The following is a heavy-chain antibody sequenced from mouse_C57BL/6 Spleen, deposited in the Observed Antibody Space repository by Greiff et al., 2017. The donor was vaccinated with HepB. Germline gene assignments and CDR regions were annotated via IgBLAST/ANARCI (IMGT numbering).Heavy chain of an antibody. CDR1: GFNIKDYY. CDR2: IDPEDGDT. Sequence: VQLQQSGAEHVRPGASVKLSCTASGFNIKDYYMHWVKQRPEQGLEWIGRIDPEDGDTEYAPKFQGKATMTADTSSNTAYLQLSSLTSEDTAVYYCTPTVPWYFDVWGTGTTVTVSS. D-gene: IGHD1-1*01. CDR3: TPTVPWYFDV. V-gene: IGHV14-1*01. J-gene: IGHJ1*03.